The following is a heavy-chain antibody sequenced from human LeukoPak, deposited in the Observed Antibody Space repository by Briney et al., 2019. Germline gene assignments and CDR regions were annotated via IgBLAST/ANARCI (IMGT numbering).Heavy chain of an antibody. CDR1: GFTFSDYY. CDR3: ARDRTESIFGVVIRPKNAFDI. J-gene: IGHJ3*02. V-gene: IGHV3-11*04. Sequence: GGSLRLSCAASGFTFSDYYMSWIRQAPGKGLEWVSYISSSGSTIYYADSVKGRFTISRDNAKNSLYPQMNSLRAEDTAVYYCARDRTESIFGVVIRPKNAFDIWGQGTMVTVSS. CDR2: ISSSGSTI. D-gene: IGHD3-3*01.